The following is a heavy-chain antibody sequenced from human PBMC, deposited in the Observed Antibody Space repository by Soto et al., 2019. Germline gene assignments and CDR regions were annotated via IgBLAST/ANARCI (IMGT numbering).Heavy chain of an antibody. CDR3: ARGYYYDSSGCYYVSPPFDY. Sequence: ASVKVSCKASGYTFTSYAMHWVRQAPGQRLEWMGWINAGNGNTKYSQKFQGRVTITRDTSASTAYMELSSLRSEDTAVYYCARGYYYDSSGCYYVSPPFDYWGQGTLVTVSS. CDR1: GYTFTSYA. V-gene: IGHV1-3*01. CDR2: INAGNGNT. D-gene: IGHD3-22*01. J-gene: IGHJ4*02.